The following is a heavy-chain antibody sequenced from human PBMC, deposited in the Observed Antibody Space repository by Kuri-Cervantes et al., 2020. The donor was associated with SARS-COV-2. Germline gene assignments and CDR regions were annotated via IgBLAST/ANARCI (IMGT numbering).Heavy chain of an antibody. CDR1: GGPISSGSYY. V-gene: IGHV4-39*01. CDR3: ARHDY. Sequence: LRLSCTVSGGPISSGSYYWGWIRQPPGKGLEFIGTIYYDGRTYYNTSLKSRVTISVDTSKNQSSLKLSSVTAADTAVYYCARHDYWGQGTLVTVSS. J-gene: IGHJ4*02. CDR2: IYYDGRT.